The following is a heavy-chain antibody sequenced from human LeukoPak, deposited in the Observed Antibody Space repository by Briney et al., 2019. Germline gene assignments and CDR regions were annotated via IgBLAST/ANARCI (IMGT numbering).Heavy chain of an antibody. V-gene: IGHV1-18*01. CDR1: GYTFTSYG. D-gene: IGHD3-22*01. Sequence: ASVKVPCRASGYTFTSYGISWVRQAPGQGLEWMGWISAYNGNTNYAQKLQGRVTMTTDTSTSTAYMELRSLRSDDTAVYYCARDPYDNNAFDIWGQGTMVTVSS. CDR3: ARDPYDNNAFDI. CDR2: ISAYNGNT. J-gene: IGHJ3*02.